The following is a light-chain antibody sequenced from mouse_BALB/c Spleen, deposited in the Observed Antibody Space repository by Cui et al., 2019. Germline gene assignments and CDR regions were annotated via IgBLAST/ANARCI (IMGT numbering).Light chain of an antibody. V-gene: IGKV5-43*01. J-gene: IGKJ5*01. CDR1: QIISNN. CDR2: YDT. Sequence: DIVLPQSPATLPVPPGSSVSLSCRASQIISNNLHWHQQQSHESPRLLIKYDTRYIAGSPSRCSGSGAGTDFTLSINSVKKEDVGMYYCQQSNSWTQLTFGAGTKLELK. CDR3: QQSNSWTQLT.